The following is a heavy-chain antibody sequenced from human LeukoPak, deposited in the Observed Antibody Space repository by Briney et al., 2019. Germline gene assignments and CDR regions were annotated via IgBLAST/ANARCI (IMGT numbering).Heavy chain of an antibody. J-gene: IGHJ4*02. V-gene: IGHV4-34*01. CDR3: ARVSGSYYEPTSRYYFDY. Sequence: SETLSLTCAVYGGSFSGYYWSWIRQPPGKGLEWIGEINHSGSTNYNPSLKSRVTISVDTSKNQFSLKLSSVTAADTAVYYCARVSGSYYEPTSRYYFDYWGQGTLVTVSS. CDR2: INHSGST. D-gene: IGHD1-26*01. CDR1: GGSFSGYY.